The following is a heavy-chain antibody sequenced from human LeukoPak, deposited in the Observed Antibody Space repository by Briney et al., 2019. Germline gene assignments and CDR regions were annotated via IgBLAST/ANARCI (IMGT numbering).Heavy chain of an antibody. Sequence: ASVTVSYTASGYTFTRYGISWVRQAPGQALEWMGWISAYNGNRNYAQKPQGRVTITTDTSTSTAYMELRGVRCDDPGVYYCLRGSGATGFVYWGQGTLVTVSS. CDR2: ISAYNGNR. J-gene: IGHJ4*02. CDR1: GYTFTRYG. CDR3: LRGSGATGFVY. D-gene: IGHD6-25*01. V-gene: IGHV1-18*01.